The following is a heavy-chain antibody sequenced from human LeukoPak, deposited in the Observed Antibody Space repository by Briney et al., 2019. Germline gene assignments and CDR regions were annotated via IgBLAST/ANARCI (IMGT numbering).Heavy chain of an antibody. CDR2: IYYSGST. V-gene: IGHV4-59*01. J-gene: IGHJ4*02. D-gene: IGHD2-2*01. CDR1: GGSISRYY. Sequence: SETLSLTCTVSGGSISRYYWSWIRQPPGKGLEWIGYIYYSGSTNYNPSLKSRVTISVDTSKNRFSLKLSSVTAADTAVYYCARGVRGGYYFDYWGQGTLVTVSS. CDR3: ARGVRGGYYFDY.